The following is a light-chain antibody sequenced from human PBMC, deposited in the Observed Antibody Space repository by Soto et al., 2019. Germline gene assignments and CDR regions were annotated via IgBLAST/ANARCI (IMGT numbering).Light chain of an antibody. CDR2: ASS. CDR3: QQSYSTLGVT. CDR1: ENIDNY. J-gene: IGKJ3*01. Sequence: DIQMTQSPSSPSASLGDRVTLTCRASENIDNYLNWYQQKQGGAPKLLIYASSTLQSGVPSRFSGSGSGTDFTLTISSLQPEDFATYYCQQSYSTLGVTFGPGTKVDIK. V-gene: IGKV1-39*01.